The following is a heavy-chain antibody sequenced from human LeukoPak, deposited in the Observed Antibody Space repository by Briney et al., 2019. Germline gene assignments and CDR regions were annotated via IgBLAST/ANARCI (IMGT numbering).Heavy chain of an antibody. CDR2: ISAYSGNT. CDR3: ARAPDDYDFWSGPFDY. V-gene: IGHV1-18*01. Sequence: ASVKVSCKASGYTFTNYGISWVRQAPGQELEWMGWISAYSGNTNYAQNLQGRVTMTTDTSTSTAYMELRSLRSDDTAVYYCARAPDDYDFWSGPFDYWGRGTLVTVSS. CDR1: GYTFTNYG. D-gene: IGHD3-3*01. J-gene: IGHJ4*02.